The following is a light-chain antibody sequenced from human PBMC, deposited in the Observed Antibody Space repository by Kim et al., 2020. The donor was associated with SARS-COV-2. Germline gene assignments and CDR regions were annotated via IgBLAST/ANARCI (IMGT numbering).Light chain of an antibody. CDR2: GAS. CDR3: QQCNAWPPYT. J-gene: IGKJ2*01. Sequence: VSPRESATLTSRASQSVGTNLAWYQHRPGQAPGLLIYGASTMATGVPARFSGSGSDTEFTLTITSLQSEDFAVYYCQQCNAWPPYTFGQGTKLEI. CDR1: QSVGTN. V-gene: IGKV3-15*01.